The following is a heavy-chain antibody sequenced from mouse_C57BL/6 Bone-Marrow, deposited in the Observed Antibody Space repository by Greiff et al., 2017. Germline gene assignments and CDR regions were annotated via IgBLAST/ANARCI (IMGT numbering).Heavy chain of an antibody. Sequence: EVQLQQSGPELVKPGASVKISCKASGYTFTDYYMNWVKQSHGKSLEWIGDINPNNGGTSYNQKFKGKATLTVDKSSSTAYMELRSLTSEDSAVYYCARSALYYGSFYAMDYWGQGTSVTVSS. J-gene: IGHJ4*01. CDR3: ARSALYYGSFYAMDY. V-gene: IGHV1-26*01. D-gene: IGHD2-2*01. CDR1: GYTFTDYY. CDR2: INPNNGGT.